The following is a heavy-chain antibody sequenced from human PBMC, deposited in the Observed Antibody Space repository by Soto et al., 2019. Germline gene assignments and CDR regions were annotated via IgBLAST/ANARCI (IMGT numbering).Heavy chain of an antibody. D-gene: IGHD4-17*01. Sequence: SETLSLTCTVSGGSISSYYWSWIRQSPGKGLEWITHIYNSGTTNYNPSLKSRVTISVDTSKNQFSLKLRSVTAADTAVYYCATDYGDYVGAFDIWVQGTMVTVSS. J-gene: IGHJ3*02. V-gene: IGHV4-59*01. CDR1: GGSISSYY. CDR2: IYNSGTT. CDR3: ATDYGDYVGAFDI.